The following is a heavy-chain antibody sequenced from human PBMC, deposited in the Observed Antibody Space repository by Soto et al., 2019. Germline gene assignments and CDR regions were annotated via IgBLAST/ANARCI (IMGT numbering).Heavy chain of an antibody. CDR3: AKDRDKHCSGGSCYPEGDAFDI. V-gene: IGHV3-23*01. D-gene: IGHD2-15*01. CDR2: ISGSGGST. J-gene: IGHJ3*02. Sequence: PGGSLRLSCAASGFTFSSYAMSWVRQAPGKGLEWVSAISGSGGSTYYADSVKGRFTISRDNSKNTLYLQMNSLRAEDTAVYYCAKDRDKHCSGGSCYPEGDAFDIWGQGTMVTVSS. CDR1: GFTFSSYA.